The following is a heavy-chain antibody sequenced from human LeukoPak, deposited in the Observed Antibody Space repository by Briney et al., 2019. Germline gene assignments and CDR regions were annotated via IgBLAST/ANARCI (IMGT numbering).Heavy chain of an antibody. CDR3: ARVVAADYYDSSGSIDY. D-gene: IGHD3-22*01. V-gene: IGHV4-30-4*01. CDR1: SGSISSGDYY. CDR2: IYYTGST. Sequence: SQTLSLTCTDSSGSISSGDYYWSWIRQPPGKGLEWIGYIYYTGSTYYNPSLKSRVTISVDTSKNQFSLKLSSVTAADTAVYFCARVVAADYYDSSGSIDYWGQGTLVTVSS. J-gene: IGHJ4*02.